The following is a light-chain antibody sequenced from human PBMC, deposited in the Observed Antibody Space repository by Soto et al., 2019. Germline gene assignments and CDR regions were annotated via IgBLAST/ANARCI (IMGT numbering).Light chain of an antibody. CDR3: QQYGSSPPWT. J-gene: IGKJ1*01. Sequence: ELVLTQSPGTLSLSPGERATLSCRASQSVSSSYLAWYQQKPGQAPRLLIYGASSRATGIPDRFSGSGSGTDFTLTISRLEPEDFAVYYCQQYGSSPPWTFGQGTRVGIK. CDR2: GAS. V-gene: IGKV3-20*01. CDR1: QSVSSSY.